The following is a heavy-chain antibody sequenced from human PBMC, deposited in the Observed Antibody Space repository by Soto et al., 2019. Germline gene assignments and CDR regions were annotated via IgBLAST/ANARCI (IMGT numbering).Heavy chain of an antibody. Sequence: SVKVSCKASGYSFSSHAITWVRQAPGQGLEWVGGIIPVFGTPSYAQKFQGRVTISADKSTNTSYLELRSLRSEDTAVYYCARGGALSTSWYWGDGLDSWGQGTQVTVSS. D-gene: IGHD6-13*01. CDR2: IIPVFGTP. J-gene: IGHJ4*02. CDR1: GYSFSSHA. V-gene: IGHV1-69*06. CDR3: ARGGALSTSWYWGDGLDS.